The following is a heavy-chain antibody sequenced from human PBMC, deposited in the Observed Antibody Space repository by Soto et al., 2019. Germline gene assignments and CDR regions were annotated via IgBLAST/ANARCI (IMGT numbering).Heavy chain of an antibody. J-gene: IGHJ6*02. CDR2: IIPIYGTT. Sequence: QVQLVQSGAEVKKPGSSVKVSCKASGGSFSSYSVSWLRQAPGQGLEWMGAIIPIYGTTNYAPRFQGRVTMTADDFTTNAYMELSSLRAEDTATYYCVLNWMSAYTPGRPKKKDYYYYSLNVWGHGTTVIVSS. CDR3: VLNWMSAYTPGRPKKKDYYYYSLNV. D-gene: IGHD3-16*01. CDR1: GGSFSSYS. V-gene: IGHV1-69*01.